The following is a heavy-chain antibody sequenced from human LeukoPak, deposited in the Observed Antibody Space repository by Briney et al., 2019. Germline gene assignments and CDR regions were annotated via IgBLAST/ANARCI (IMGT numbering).Heavy chain of an antibody. J-gene: IGHJ3*02. CDR2: ISSSSTTI. V-gene: IGHV3-48*02. CDR3: ARGGTVTHAWSGYGFDI. Sequence: GESLRLSCAASGFTFSDYSMNWVRQAPGKGLECISYISSSSTTIYYADSVKGRFTISRDNAKNSLYLQMNSLRDEDTAVYYCARGGTVTHAWSGYGFDIWGQGTMVTVSS. CDR1: GFTFSDYS. D-gene: IGHD4-17*01.